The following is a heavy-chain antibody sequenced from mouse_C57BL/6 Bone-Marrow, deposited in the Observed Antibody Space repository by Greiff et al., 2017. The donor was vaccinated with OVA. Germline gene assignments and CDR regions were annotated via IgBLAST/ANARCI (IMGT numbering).Heavy chain of an antibody. CDR1: GYSITSCYY. CDR3: ARNAYYSNYDYYAMDY. Sequence: EVQLQESGPGLVKPSQSLSLTCSVTGYSITSCYYWNWIRQFPGNKLEWMGYISYDGSNNYNPSLKNRFTITRDTSKNQFFLKLNSVTTEDTATYYCARNAYYSNYDYYAMDYWGQGTSVTVSS. V-gene: IGHV3-6*01. J-gene: IGHJ4*01. D-gene: IGHD2-5*01. CDR2: ISYDGSN.